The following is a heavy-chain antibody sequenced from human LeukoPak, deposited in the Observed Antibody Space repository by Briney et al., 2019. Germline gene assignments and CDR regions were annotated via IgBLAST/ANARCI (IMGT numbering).Heavy chain of an antibody. J-gene: IGHJ3*02. V-gene: IGHV4-59*08. CDR3: ARRMIVHFDI. Sequence: PSETLSLTCSVSDGSTAGYYWSWIRQPPGKGLEWIGYIYYSGSTNYNPSLKSRVTISVGTSKNQFSLKLSSVTAADTAVYYCARRMIVHFDIWGQGTMVTVSS. CDR2: IYYSGST. CDR1: DGSTAGYY. D-gene: IGHD3-22*01.